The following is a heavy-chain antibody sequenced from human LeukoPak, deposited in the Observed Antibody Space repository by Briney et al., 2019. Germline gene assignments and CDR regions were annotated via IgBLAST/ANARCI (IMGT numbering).Heavy chain of an antibody. J-gene: IGHJ4*02. CDR1: GYTFISYG. CDR2: ISGYNGDT. CDR3: AKFPRPDLGVVAPFDH. Sequence: ASVKVSCKTSGYTFISYGISWVRQAPGQGLEWMGWISGYNGDTKYAQNLQGRVTMTTDTSTSTAYMEVRSLRSDDTAVHYCAKFPRPDLGVVAPFDHWGQGTLVTVSS. V-gene: IGHV1-18*01. D-gene: IGHD3-3*01.